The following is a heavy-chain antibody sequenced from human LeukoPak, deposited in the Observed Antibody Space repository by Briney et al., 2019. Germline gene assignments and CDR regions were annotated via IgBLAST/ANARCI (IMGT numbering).Heavy chain of an antibody. CDR1: GFTVSSNY. D-gene: IGHD4-17*01. J-gene: IGHJ4*02. V-gene: IGHV3-53*01. Sequence: GGSLRLSCAASGFTVSSNYMTWVRQAPGKGLEWVSVIYRSGSTFYSDSVKGRFTISRDNSKNTLDLQMNSLRAEDTAVYYCARGGDYGGNYFDYWGQGTLVTVSS. CDR3: ARGGDYGGNYFDY. CDR2: IYRSGST.